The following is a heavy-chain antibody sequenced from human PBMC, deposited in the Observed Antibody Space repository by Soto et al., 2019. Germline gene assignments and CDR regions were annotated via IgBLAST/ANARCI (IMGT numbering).Heavy chain of an antibody. CDR2: IGPYGNSI. CDR1: GFSFRDYF. V-gene: IGHV3-11*01. Sequence: QVQLVESGGGFVKPGESLTVSCAASGFSFRDYFMSWIRQAPGKGLEWVSYIGPYGNSIYYADSVKGRFTISRDDAKNSLYLHMTTLSAGDTAVYYCATDDYTYGVYWHQASLVTVSS. J-gene: IGHJ4*02. CDR3: ATDDYTYGVY. D-gene: IGHD3-3*01.